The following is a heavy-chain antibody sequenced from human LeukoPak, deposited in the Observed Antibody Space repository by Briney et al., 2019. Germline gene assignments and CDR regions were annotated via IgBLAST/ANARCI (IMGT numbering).Heavy chain of an antibody. Sequence: PSETLSLTCTVSGGSISSYYWSWIRQPPGKGLEWIGYIYYSGSTNYNPSHKSRVTISVDTSKNQFSLKLSSVTAADTAVYYCASAPRRGPEFDYWGQETLVTVSS. CDR1: GGSISSYY. D-gene: IGHD3-10*01. CDR3: ASAPRRGPEFDY. J-gene: IGHJ4*02. CDR2: IYYSGST. V-gene: IGHV4-59*01.